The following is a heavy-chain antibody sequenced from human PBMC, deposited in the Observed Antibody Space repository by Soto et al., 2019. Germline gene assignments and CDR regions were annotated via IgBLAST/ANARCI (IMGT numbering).Heavy chain of an antibody. Sequence: SPTLSLACAISGDSVSSNRAAWNWIRQSPSRGLEWLGRTYYRSKWYNDYAVSVKSQITINPDTSKNQFSLQLNSVTPEETAVNYCARGPRFCSGGSCYSLYWFGPWGQGPLFAVSS. CDR3: ARGPRFCSGGSCYSLYWFGP. J-gene: IGHJ5*02. V-gene: IGHV6-1*01. CDR1: GDSVSSNRAA. D-gene: IGHD2-15*01. CDR2: TYYRSKWYN.